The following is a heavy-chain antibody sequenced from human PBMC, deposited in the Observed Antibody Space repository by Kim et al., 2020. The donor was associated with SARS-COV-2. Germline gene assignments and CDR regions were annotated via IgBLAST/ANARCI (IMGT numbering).Heavy chain of an antibody. J-gene: IGHJ4*02. Sequence: YPTSVKGRFAISRDNAKTSLSRQMNSLRPEDTAVYYCARGTSAVAGVYDYWGQGTLVTVSS. V-gene: IGHV3-11*06. D-gene: IGHD6-19*01. CDR3: ARGTSAVAGVYDY.